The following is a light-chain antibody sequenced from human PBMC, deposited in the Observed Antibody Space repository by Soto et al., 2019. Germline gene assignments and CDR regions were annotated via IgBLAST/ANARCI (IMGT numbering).Light chain of an antibody. J-gene: IGKJ2*01. CDR3: QQYGSSPPYT. V-gene: IGKV3-20*01. CDR2: GAS. CDR1: QSVSSSY. Sequence: EIVLTQSPGTLSLSPGERATLSCRASQSVSSSYLAWYQQKPGQAPRLLIYGASSRATGIPDRFSGSGSGTDFTLTISRLDPEDCAVYYCQQYGSSPPYTFGQGTKLEIK.